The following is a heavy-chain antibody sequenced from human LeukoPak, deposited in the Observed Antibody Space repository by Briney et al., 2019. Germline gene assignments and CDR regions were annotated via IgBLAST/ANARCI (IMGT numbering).Heavy chain of an antibody. CDR1: GYTFTGYY. CDR2: INPNSGGT. V-gene: IGHV1-2*02. Sequence: ASVKVSCTASGYTFTGYYMHWVRQAPGQGLEWMGWINPNSGGTNYAQNFQGRVTMTRDTSISTAYMELSRLRSDDTAFYYCVRDDVSPWGQGTLVTVSS. J-gene: IGHJ5*02. CDR3: VRDDVSP.